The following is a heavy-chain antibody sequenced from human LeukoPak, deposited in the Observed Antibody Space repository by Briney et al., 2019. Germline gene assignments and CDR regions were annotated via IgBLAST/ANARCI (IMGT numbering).Heavy chain of an antibody. D-gene: IGHD5-12*01. Sequence: ASVKVSCKVSGYTLTELSMHWVRQAPGKGLGWMGGFDPEDGETIYAQKFQGRVTMTEDTSTDAAYMELSSLRSEDTAVYYCATVGRSGYDYSSFDYWGQGTLVTVSS. CDR1: GYTLTELS. V-gene: IGHV1-24*01. CDR3: ATVGRSGYDYSSFDY. J-gene: IGHJ4*02. CDR2: FDPEDGET.